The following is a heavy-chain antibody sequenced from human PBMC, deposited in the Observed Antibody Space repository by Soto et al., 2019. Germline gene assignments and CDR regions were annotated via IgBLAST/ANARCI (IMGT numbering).Heavy chain of an antibody. CDR3: ARSGGRY. J-gene: IGHJ4*02. V-gene: IGHV4-61*08. CDR2: VYHSGST. D-gene: IGHD2-8*02. CDR1: GGIITSGGYY. Sequence: SETLSLTCSVSGGIITSGGYYWSWLRQRPGKGLEWIGCVYHSGSTNYNPSLKSRVTISVDTSKNQFSLKLSSVTAADTAVYYCARSGGRYWGQGTLVTVSS.